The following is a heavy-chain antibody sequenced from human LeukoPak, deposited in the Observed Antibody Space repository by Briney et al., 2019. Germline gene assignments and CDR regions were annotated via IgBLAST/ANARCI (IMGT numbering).Heavy chain of an antibody. J-gene: IGHJ4*02. Sequence: GGSLRLSCAASGFTFSSYAMSWVRQAPGKGLEWVSAISGSGGSTYYADSVKGRFTISRDNSKNTLYLQMNSLRAEDTAVYYCAKGPNIGSYLGRIDYWGQGTLVTVSS. D-gene: IGHD1-26*01. CDR1: GFTFSSYA. CDR3: AKGPNIGSYLGRIDY. CDR2: ISGSGGST. V-gene: IGHV3-23*01.